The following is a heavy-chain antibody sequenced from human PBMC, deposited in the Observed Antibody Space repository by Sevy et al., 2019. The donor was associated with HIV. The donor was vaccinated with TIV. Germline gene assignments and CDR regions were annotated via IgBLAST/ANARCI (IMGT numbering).Heavy chain of an antibody. CDR3: TRWKGLQSIFDY. CDR2: LKSKADGGTV. D-gene: IGHD1-1*01. CDR1: GFAFGDYA. J-gene: IGHJ4*02. V-gene: IGHV3-49*04. Sequence: GGSLRLSCTTSGFAFGDYAMNWVRQAPGKGLEWVAFLKSKADGGTVDHAPSVKGRFTISRDDSKSIAYLQMNDLTTEDTAVYYCTRWKGLQSIFDYWGQGALVTASS.